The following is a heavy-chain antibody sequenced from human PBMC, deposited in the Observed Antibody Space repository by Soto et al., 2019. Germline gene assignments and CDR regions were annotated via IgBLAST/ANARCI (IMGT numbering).Heavy chain of an antibody. Sequence: ASVKVSCKASGYTFTSYDINWVRQATGQGLEWTGWMNPNSGNTGYAQKFQGRVTMTRNTSISTAYMELSSLSSEDTAVYYCARGLRSSWYPYWGQGTLVTVSS. V-gene: IGHV1-8*01. CDR2: MNPNSGNT. CDR1: GYTFTSYD. CDR3: ARGLRSSWYPY. D-gene: IGHD6-13*01. J-gene: IGHJ4*02.